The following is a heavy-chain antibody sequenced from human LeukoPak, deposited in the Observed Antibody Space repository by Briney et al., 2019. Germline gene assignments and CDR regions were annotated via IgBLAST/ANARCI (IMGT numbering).Heavy chain of an antibody. CDR2: ISYDGSNK. CDR1: GFTFSSYG. J-gene: IGHJ6*02. V-gene: IGHV3-30*03. Sequence: GGSLRLSCAASGFTFSSYGMHWVRQAPGKGLEWVAVISYDGSNKYYADSVKGRFTTSRDNSKNTLYLQMNSLRAEDTAVYYCAREGGSYLYYYYGMDVWGQGTTVTVSS. CDR3: AREGGSYLYYYYGMDV. D-gene: IGHD1-26*01.